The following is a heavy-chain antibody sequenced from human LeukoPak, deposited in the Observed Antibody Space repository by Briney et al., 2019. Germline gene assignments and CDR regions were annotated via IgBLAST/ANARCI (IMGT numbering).Heavy chain of an antibody. D-gene: IGHD2-15*01. Sequence: GGSLRLSCTASGFTFSTYAMHWVRQAPGKGLEWVAVISYDGTNKYYADSMKGRFTVSRDNAKNSLLLQMNSLRAEDTALYYCARGYSRAAFDIWGQGTMVTVSS. CDR3: ARGYSRAAFDI. J-gene: IGHJ3*02. CDR1: GFTFSTYA. V-gene: IGHV3-30-3*01. CDR2: ISYDGTNK.